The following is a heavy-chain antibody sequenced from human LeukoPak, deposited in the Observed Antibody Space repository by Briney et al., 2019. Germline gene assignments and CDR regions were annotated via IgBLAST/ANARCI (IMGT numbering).Heavy chain of an antibody. Sequence: PSETLSLTCTVSGGSISSYYWSWIRQPPGKGLEWIGYIYYSGSTNYNPSLKSRVTISVDTSKNQFSLKLSSVTAADTAVYYCTYGSSPSGGNFDYWGQGTLVTVSS. CDR3: TYGSSPSGGNFDY. CDR2: IYYSGST. D-gene: IGHD6-6*01. V-gene: IGHV4-59*01. CDR1: GGSISSYY. J-gene: IGHJ4*02.